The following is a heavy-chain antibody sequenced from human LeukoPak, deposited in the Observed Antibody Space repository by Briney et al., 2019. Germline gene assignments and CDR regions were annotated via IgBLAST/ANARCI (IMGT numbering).Heavy chain of an antibody. CDR3: ASRVTANSVFDY. Sequence: ASVKVSCKASGYTFTSYYIHWVRQAPGQGLEWVGIINPSAGSTTFAQDFQGRVTMTRDMSTSTVYMELSSLRSEDTAIYYCASRVTANSVFDYWGQGTLVTVSS. V-gene: IGHV1-46*01. J-gene: IGHJ4*02. CDR1: GYTFTSYY. CDR2: INPSAGST. D-gene: IGHD2-21*02.